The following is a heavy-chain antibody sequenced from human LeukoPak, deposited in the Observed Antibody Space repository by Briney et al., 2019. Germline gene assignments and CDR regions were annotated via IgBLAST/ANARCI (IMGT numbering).Heavy chain of an antibody. Sequence: PGGSLRPSCAASGFTFSTYTMNWVRQAPGKGLEWVSSISSSSTYLYYADSVKGRFTISRDNAKNSLYLQMNSLRAEDTAVYYCARDLDSGSYFAFDIWGQGTMVTVSS. CDR1: GFTFSTYT. CDR3: ARDLDSGSYFAFDI. D-gene: IGHD1-26*01. J-gene: IGHJ3*02. CDR2: ISSSSTYL. V-gene: IGHV3-21*01.